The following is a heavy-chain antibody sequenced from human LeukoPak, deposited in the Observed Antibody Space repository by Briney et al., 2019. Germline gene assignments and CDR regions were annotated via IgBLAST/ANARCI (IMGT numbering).Heavy chain of an antibody. D-gene: IGHD1-26*01. CDR3: TTWDYVDY. V-gene: IGHV3-15*01. Sequence: GGSLRLSCVGSRFTFSNAWMSWVRQAPGKGLEWVGRIKSNVNGGTIDYAPPVKGRFIISRDDSKDTLYLHMSSLKIEDIAVYYCTTWDYVDYWGQGTVVTVSS. J-gene: IGHJ4*02. CDR1: RFTFSNAW. CDR2: IKSNVNGGTI.